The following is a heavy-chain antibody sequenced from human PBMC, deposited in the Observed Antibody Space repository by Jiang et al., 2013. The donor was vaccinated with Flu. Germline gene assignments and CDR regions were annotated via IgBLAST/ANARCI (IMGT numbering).Heavy chain of an antibody. D-gene: IGHD4-23*01. Sequence: GAEVKKPGASVKVSCKASGYTFTSYYMHWVRQAPGQGLEWMGIINPSGGSTSYAQKFQGRVTMTRDTSTSTVYMELSSLRSEDTAVYYCARYGGNSGPPYYFDYWGQGTLVTVSS. CDR3: ARYGGNSGPPYYFDY. V-gene: IGHV1-46*01. J-gene: IGHJ4*02. CDR2: INPSGGST. CDR1: GYTFTSYY.